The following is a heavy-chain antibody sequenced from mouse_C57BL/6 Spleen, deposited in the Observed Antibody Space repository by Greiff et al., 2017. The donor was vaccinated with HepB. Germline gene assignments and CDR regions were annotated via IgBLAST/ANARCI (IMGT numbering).Heavy chain of an antibody. CDR3: ARERYGNYWS. CDR2: ISYDGSN. J-gene: IGHJ4*01. Sequence: DVKLQESGPGLVKPSQSLSLTCSVTGYSITSGYYWNWIRQFPGNKLEWMGYISYDGSNNYNPSLKNRISITRDTSKNQFFLKLNSVTTEDTATYYCARERYGNYWSWGQGTSVTVSS. CDR1: GYSITSGYY. V-gene: IGHV3-6*01. D-gene: IGHD2-1*01.